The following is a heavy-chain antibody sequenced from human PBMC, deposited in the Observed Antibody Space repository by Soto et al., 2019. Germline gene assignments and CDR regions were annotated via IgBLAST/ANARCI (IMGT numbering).Heavy chain of an antibody. Sequence: VQLVESGGGLVQPGGSLRLSCTASGFIVSDTYVNWVRQAPGKGLEWVSVISNRGDTHYADSVRGRFSLSRDISDNTLHLQMNNLRVEDTAVYYCAREPRYCRGGSCSIRGDAYDIWGQGTMVTVSS. J-gene: IGHJ3*02. CDR1: GFIVSDTY. CDR2: ISNRGDT. D-gene: IGHD2-15*01. V-gene: IGHV3-66*01. CDR3: AREPRYCRGGSCSIRGDAYDI.